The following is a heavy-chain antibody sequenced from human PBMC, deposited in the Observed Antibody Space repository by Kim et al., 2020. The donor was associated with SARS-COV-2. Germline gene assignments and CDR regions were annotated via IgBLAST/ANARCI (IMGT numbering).Heavy chain of an antibody. CDR2: ISAYNGNT. CDR1: GYTFTSYG. D-gene: IGHD2-2*01. CDR3: ASTEYCSSTSCYVGYYYYCMDV. Sequence: ASVKVSCKASGYTFTSYGISWVRQAPGQGLEWMGWISAYNGNTNYAQKLQGRVTMTTDTSTSTAYMELRSLRSDDTAVYYCASTEYCSSTSCYVGYYYYCMDVWGQGTTVTVSS. J-gene: IGHJ6*02. V-gene: IGHV1-18*01.